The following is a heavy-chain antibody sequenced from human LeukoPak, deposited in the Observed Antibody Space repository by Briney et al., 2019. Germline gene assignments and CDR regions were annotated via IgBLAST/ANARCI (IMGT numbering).Heavy chain of an antibody. V-gene: IGHV3-21*01. CDR2: ISGNSDYI. CDR1: GFTFSSFT. D-gene: IGHD1-1*01. J-gene: IGHJ4*02. CDR3: TRDPGFLEGGWVDS. Sequence: GGSLRLSCAASGFTFSSFTMNWVRQAPGKGLEWVSSISGNSDYIYYADSVKGRVTISRDNAENSLFLQMNNLRAEDTAVYYCTRDPGFLEGGWVDSWGQGNLVTASS.